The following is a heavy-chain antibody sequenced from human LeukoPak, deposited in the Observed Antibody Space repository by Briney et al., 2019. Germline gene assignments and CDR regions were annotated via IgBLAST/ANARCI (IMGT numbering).Heavy chain of an antibody. CDR2: FKSKTDGGTT. D-gene: IGHD6-13*01. J-gene: IGHJ4*02. Sequence: GGSLRLSCAAAGFTFSKAWMSWVRQAPGKGLEWVGRFKSKTDGGTTDYAAPVKGRLIVSRDDSKNTLYLQMNSLRTEDTAVYYCARGHYSSSLGGQGTLVTVSS. V-gene: IGHV3-15*01. CDR3: ARGHYSSSL. CDR1: GFTFSKAW.